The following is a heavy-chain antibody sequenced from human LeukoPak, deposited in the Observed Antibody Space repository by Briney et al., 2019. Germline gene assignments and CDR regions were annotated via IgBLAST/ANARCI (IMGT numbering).Heavy chain of an antibody. D-gene: IGHD2/OR15-2a*01. CDR2: INPNSGGT. CDR3: ARGEYSASWFDP. CDR1: VYTFTDYY. J-gene: IGHJ5*02. V-gene: IGHV1-2*02. Sequence: ASVNVSFKSSVYTFTDYYMHWVRQAPGQGLEWMGWINPNSGGTNYAQKFQGRVTMTRDTSISTAYMELSRLRSDDTAVYYCARGEYSASWFDPWGQGTLVTVSS.